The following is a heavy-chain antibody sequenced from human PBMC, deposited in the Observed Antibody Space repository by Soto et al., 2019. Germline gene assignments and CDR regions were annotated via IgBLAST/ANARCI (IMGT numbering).Heavy chain of an antibody. Sequence: EVQLVESGGGLVQPGGSLRLSCAASGFSFSSYWMSWVRQAPGKGLEWVTTIKQDESEKYYVDSVKGRFTVSRDNAENSLYLQMNSLSAEDTAVYYCARGDHFDRRIDYWGQGTLVAVSS. CDR2: IKQDESEK. V-gene: IGHV3-7*03. CDR3: ARGDHFDRRIDY. J-gene: IGHJ4*02. CDR1: GFSFSSYW. D-gene: IGHD3-22*01.